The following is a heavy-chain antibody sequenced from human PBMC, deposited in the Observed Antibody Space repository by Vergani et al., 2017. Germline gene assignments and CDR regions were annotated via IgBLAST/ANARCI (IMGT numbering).Heavy chain of an antibody. CDR2: IYPGDSDT. CDR1: GYSFTSYW. CDR3: AVRRYCSSTSCYNGGRAFDI. V-gene: IGHV5-51*01. J-gene: IGHJ3*02. Sequence: EVQLVQSGAEVKKPGESLKISCKGSGYSFTSYWIGWVRQMPGKGLEWMGIIYPGDSDTRYSPSFQGQVTISADKSISTAYLQWSSLKASDTAMYYCAVRRYCSSTSCYNGGRAFDIWGQGTMVTVSS. D-gene: IGHD2-2*02.